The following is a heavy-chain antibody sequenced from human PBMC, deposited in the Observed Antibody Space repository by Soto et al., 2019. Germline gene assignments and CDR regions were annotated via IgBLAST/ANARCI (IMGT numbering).Heavy chain of an antibody. CDR2: IIPIFGTA. J-gene: IGHJ6*02. D-gene: IGHD3-3*01. CDR1: GGTFSSYA. V-gene: IGHV1-69*13. CDR3: ARAEPVYDFWSGYDYYYYGMDV. Sequence: ASVKVSCKASGGTFSSYAISWVRQAPGQGLEWMGGIIPIFGTANYAQKFQGRVTITADESTSTAYMELSSLRSEDTAVYYCARAEPVYDFWSGYDYYYYGMDVWGQGTTVTVSS.